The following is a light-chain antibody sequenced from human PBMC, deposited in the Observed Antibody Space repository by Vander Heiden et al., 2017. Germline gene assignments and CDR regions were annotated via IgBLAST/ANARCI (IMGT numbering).Light chain of an antibody. CDR2: WAS. V-gene: IGKV4-1*01. J-gene: IGKJ4*01. CDR3: QQYSTTPLT. CDR1: QSILYSSKNKNS. Sequence: DIVMTQSPDSLAVSLGERATINCKSSQSILYSSKNKNSLSWYLQKPGQPPKLLIYWASTRESGVPDRFSGSGSGTDFTLTISSLQAEDVAVYYCQQYSTTPLTFGGGTKVEIK.